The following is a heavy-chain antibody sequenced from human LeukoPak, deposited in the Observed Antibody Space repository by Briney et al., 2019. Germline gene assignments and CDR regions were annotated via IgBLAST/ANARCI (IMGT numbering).Heavy chain of an antibody. CDR3: ARDPGWGDYGGSHSYMDV. Sequence: DSVKGRFTISRDNAKNSLYLQMNSLRAEDTAVYYCARDPGWGDYGGSHSYMDVWGKGTTVTVS. J-gene: IGHJ6*03. V-gene: IGHV3-21*01. D-gene: IGHD4-23*01.